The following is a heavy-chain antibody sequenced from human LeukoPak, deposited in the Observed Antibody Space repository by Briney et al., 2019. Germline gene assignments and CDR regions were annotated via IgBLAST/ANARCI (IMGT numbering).Heavy chain of an antibody. D-gene: IGHD5-12*01. CDR3: ARVQWLRSNFDY. V-gene: IGHV3-7*01. CDR2: IKQDGSEK. J-gene: IGHJ4*02. Sequence: GGSLRLSCVASGFTFSSYWMSWVRQAPGKGLEWVANIKQDGSEKYYVDSVKGRFTISRDNAKNSLYLQMNSLRAEDTAVYYCARVQWLRSNFDYWGQGTLVTVSS. CDR1: GFTFSSYW.